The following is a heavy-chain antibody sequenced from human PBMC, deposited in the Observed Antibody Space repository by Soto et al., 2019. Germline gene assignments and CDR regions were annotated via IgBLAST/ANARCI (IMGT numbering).Heavy chain of an antibody. J-gene: IGHJ2*01. CDR3: ANPSQKSDWKNWYFAA. Sequence: QVQLVESGGGVVQPGGSLRLSCATSGFTFTNHAIHWVRQAPGRGLEWVALIWYDGSNKYYADSVKGRFTISRDNSKSTLYLEMNSRRVEDTDFSFCANPSQKSDWKNWYFAAWGRGTLVTVSS. V-gene: IGHV3-33*06. CDR1: GFTFTNHA. CDR2: IWYDGSNK. D-gene: IGHD1-1*01.